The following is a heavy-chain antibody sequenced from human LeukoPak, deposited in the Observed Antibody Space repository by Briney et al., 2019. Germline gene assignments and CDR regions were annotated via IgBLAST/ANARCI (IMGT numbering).Heavy chain of an antibody. J-gene: IGHJ5*02. CDR2: MYHSGST. V-gene: IGHV4-38-2*02. Sequence: SETLSLTCTVSGYSISSGYDWGWIRQPPGKGLEWIGSMYHSGSTNYNPSLKSRVTISVDTSKNQFFLKLSSVTAADTAVYYCARAVYGSGSYYNWWFDPWGQGTLVTVSS. D-gene: IGHD3-10*01. CDR1: GYSISSGYD. CDR3: ARAVYGSGSYYNWWFDP.